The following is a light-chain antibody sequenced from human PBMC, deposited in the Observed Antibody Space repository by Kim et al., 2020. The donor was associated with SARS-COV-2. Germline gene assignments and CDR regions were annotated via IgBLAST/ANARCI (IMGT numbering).Light chain of an antibody. CDR2: GAS. CDR3: QQYDGWPPKYT. V-gene: IGKV3-15*01. Sequence: SPGESATLSCRASQSVSSNLAWYQQKPGQAPRLLIYGASTRATGIPARFSGSGSGTEFTLTISSLQSEDFAVYCCQQYDGWPPKYTFGQGTKLEI. J-gene: IGKJ2*01. CDR1: QSVSSN.